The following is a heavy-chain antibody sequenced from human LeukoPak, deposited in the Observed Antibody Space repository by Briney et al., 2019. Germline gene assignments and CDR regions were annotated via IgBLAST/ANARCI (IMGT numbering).Heavy chain of an antibody. CDR3: ARGLYSYGNQYYFDY. Sequence: SETLSLTCAVSGGSISSGGYSWSWIRQPPGKGLEWIGYIYHSGSTYYNPSLKSRVTISVDRSKNQFSLKLGSVTAADTAVYYCARGLYSYGNQYYFDYWGQGTLVTVSS. CDR2: IYHSGST. J-gene: IGHJ4*02. D-gene: IGHD5-18*01. V-gene: IGHV4-30-2*01. CDR1: GGSISSGGYS.